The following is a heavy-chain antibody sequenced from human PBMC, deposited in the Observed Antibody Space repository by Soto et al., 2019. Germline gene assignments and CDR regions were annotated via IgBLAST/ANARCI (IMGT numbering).Heavy chain of an antibody. Sequence: SVKVSCKASGGTFSSYAISWVRQAPGQGLEWMGGIIPIFGTANYAQKFQGRVTMTTDTSTTTAYLELRSLRSDDTAVYYCARHHGPTTSENWFDPWGQGTLVTVSS. J-gene: IGHJ5*02. CDR2: IIPIFGTA. V-gene: IGHV1-69*05. CDR1: GGTFSSYA. CDR3: ARHHGPTTSENWFDP. D-gene: IGHD5-12*01.